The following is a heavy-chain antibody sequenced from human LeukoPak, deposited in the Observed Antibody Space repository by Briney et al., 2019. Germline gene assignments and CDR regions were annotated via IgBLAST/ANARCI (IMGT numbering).Heavy chain of an antibody. D-gene: IGHD6-19*01. Sequence: AGGSLRLSCAASGFTFGSYAMSWVRQAPGKGLEWVSAISGSGGSTYYADSVKGRFTISRDNSKNTLYLQMNSLRAEDTAVYYCAKDQFSSGLNWFDPWGQGTLVTVSS. J-gene: IGHJ5*02. CDR2: ISGSGGST. CDR1: GFTFGSYA. CDR3: AKDQFSSGLNWFDP. V-gene: IGHV3-23*01.